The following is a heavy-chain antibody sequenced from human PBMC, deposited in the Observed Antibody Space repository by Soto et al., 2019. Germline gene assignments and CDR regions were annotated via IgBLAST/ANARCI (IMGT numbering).Heavy chain of an antibody. J-gene: IGHJ4*02. V-gene: IGHV4-34*01. CDR3: ARGPSNPLTIFGVVVRGPPDY. D-gene: IGHD3-3*01. Sequence: SETLSLTCAVYGESFSGHYWSWIRQPPGKGLEWIGEISPSGDTSYNPSLKSRVTMSVDTYKKQFSLRLSSVTAADTAVYYCARGPSNPLTIFGVVVRGPPDYWGQGTLVTVSS. CDR1: GESFSGHY. CDR2: ISPSGDT.